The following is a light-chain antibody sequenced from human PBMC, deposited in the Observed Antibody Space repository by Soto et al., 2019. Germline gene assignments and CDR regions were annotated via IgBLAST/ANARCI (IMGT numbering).Light chain of an antibody. CDR1: QSVSSSY. Sequence: DTVLTQSPGILSLSPGERATLSCRASQSVSSSYLAWYQQKPGQGPRLLIYGASSRATGIPDRFSGSGSGTDFTLTISRLEPEDFAVYYCQQYGGSRAFGQGTEVEVK. J-gene: IGKJ1*01. V-gene: IGKV3-20*01. CDR3: QQYGGSRA. CDR2: GAS.